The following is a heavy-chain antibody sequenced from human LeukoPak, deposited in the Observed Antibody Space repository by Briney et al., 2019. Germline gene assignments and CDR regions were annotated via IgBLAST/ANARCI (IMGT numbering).Heavy chain of an antibody. Sequence: GGSLRLSCAASGFTFSSYAMSWVRQAPGKVLEWVSTVTSGGGTTYYADSVKGRFTISRDNSKNTLYLQMNSLRAEDTAVYYCADGGSYSNSVDYWGQGTLVTVSS. CDR1: GFTFSSYA. J-gene: IGHJ4*02. CDR2: VTSGGGTT. V-gene: IGHV3-23*01. D-gene: IGHD4-11*01. CDR3: ADGGSYSNSVDY.